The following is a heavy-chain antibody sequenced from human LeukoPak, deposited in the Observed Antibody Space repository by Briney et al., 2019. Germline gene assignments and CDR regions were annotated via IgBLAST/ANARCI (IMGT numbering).Heavy chain of an antibody. CDR2: ISGNGGST. CDR1: GFTFSRYP. Sequence: GGSLRLSCSASGFTFSRYPMHWVRQAPGKGLEYVSAISGNGGSTYYADSVKGRFTISRDNSKNTLYLQMSSLRTEDTAIYYCVKAQYDFWSGLDYWGQGTLVTDSS. CDR3: VKAQYDFWSGLDY. J-gene: IGHJ4*02. V-gene: IGHV3-64D*09. D-gene: IGHD3-3*01.